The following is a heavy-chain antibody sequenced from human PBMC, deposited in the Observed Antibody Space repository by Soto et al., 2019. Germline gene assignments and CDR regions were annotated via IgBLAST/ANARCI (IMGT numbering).Heavy chain of an antibody. CDR1: GDTFSNYY. J-gene: IGHJ5*02. Sequence: QVQLVQSGAEVKKPGASVKFSCKASGDTFSNYYIHWVRQAPGQGLEWVGIIIPSDGSTSYAQRFQGRVTMTRDTSTGTVFMELSSLKTDDTAVYYCTRVGVREHWFDPWGQGTLVTVSS. CDR3: TRVGVREHWFDP. CDR2: IIPSDGST. D-gene: IGHD1-26*01. V-gene: IGHV1-46*01.